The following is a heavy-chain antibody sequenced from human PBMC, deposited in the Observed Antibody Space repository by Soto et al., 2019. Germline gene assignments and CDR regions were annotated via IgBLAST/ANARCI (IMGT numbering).Heavy chain of an antibody. V-gene: IGHV1-18*04. CDR1: GYIFTTYS. J-gene: IGHJ4*02. Sequence: QIQLVQSGSEVRMPGASVKVSCKASGYIFTTYSITWVRQAPGQGLEWMGWVSASNGKTNYAQKFEDRVTMTTDTSTTTAYMELRNLRSDDTAVYYCGRGSSLTKVEYWGQGTLVTVSS. D-gene: IGHD6-6*01. CDR3: GRGSSLTKVEY. CDR2: VSASNGKT.